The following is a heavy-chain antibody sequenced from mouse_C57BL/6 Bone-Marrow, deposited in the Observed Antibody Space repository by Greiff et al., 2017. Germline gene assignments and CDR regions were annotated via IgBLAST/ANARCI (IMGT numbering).Heavy chain of an antibody. CDR1: GFSLTSYG. CDR2: IWSGGST. V-gene: IGHV2-2*01. J-gene: IGHJ4*01. Sequence: VKLQESGPGLVQPSQSLSITCTVSGFSLTSYGVHWVRQSPGKGLEWLGVIWSGGSTDYNAAFISRLSISKDNSKSQVFYKMNSLQAEDTAIYYCACYYYDYEENAMDYWGQGTSVTVSS. CDR3: ACYYYDYEENAMDY. D-gene: IGHD2-4*01.